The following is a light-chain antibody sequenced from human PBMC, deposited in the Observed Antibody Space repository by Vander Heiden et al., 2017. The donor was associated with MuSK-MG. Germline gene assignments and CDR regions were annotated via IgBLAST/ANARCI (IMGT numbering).Light chain of an antibody. J-gene: IGLJ2*01. CDR2: DDN. V-gene: IGLV6-57*01. Sequence: NFMLTQPHSVSESPGKTVTISCTRSSGSVASNYVQWYQQRPGSSPTVVISDDNQRPSGVPDRFSGSIDSSSNSASLTISGLKTEDEADYYCQSYDSGSVVFGGGTKLTVL. CDR1: SGSVASNY. CDR3: QSYDSGSVV.